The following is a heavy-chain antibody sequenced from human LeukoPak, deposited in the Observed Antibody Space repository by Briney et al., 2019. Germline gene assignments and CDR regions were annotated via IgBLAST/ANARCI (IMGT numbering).Heavy chain of an antibody. J-gene: IGHJ4*02. CDR3: ARYWGSGWTFDY. D-gene: IGHD6-19*01. CDR2: INHSGST. Sequence: SETLSLTCAVYGGSFSGYYWSWIRQPPGKGLEWIGEINHSGSTNYNPSLKSRVTISVDTSKNQFSLKLSSPTAADTAVSYCARYWGSGWTFDYWGQGTLVTVSS. V-gene: IGHV4-34*01. CDR1: GGSFSGYY.